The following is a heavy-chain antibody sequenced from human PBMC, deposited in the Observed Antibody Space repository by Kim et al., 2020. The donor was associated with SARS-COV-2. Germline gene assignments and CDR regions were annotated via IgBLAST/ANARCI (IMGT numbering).Heavy chain of an antibody. CDR3: ARSYKITVGN. Sequence: TTIYYTASVKGRLAISRANAKNSLFLQVNSLRADDTALYYCARSYKITVGNWGQGTLVTVSS. J-gene: IGHJ4*02. V-gene: IGHV3-11*01. D-gene: IGHD3-16*01. CDR2: TTI.